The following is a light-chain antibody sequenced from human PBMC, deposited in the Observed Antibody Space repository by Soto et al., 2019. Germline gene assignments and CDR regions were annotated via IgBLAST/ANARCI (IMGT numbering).Light chain of an antibody. CDR3: SAYRSTNGLGV. J-gene: IGLJ1*01. CDR1: SSDVGSYNY. Sequence: QSALTQPASVSGSPGQSITISCTGTSSDVGSYNYVSWYQQHPDKAPKLLIYDVTNRPSGVSTRFSGSKSGNTASLTISGLQAEDEADYYCSAYRSTNGLGVFGTGTKVTVL. V-gene: IGLV2-14*01. CDR2: DVT.